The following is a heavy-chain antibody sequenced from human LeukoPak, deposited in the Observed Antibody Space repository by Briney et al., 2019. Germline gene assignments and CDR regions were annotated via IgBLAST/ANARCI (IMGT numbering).Heavy chain of an antibody. CDR3: AKDRVAHFFYWYFDL. J-gene: IGHJ2*01. D-gene: IGHD5-12*01. V-gene: IGHV3-23*01. CDR2: FSGIGGST. Sequence: GGSLRLSCAASGVTFSSYAMSWGRQAPGEGVEWGSGFSGIGGSTLYADSVNARFTLSRDTSNKTLYLQMNSLSAEDTAVYSCAKDRVAHFFYWYFDLWGRGTLVTVSS. CDR1: GVTFSSYA.